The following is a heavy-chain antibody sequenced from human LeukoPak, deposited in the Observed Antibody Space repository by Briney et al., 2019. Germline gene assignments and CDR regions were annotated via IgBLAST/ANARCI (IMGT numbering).Heavy chain of an antibody. Sequence: GGPLRLSCVASGFTLTNYYMNWVRQAPGKGLEWVSSISSSSSEMHYVDSVQGRFTISRDNAKNSLYLQMNRLRGEDTAVYYCAAQYSSSSAFDHWGQGIPVTVSS. V-gene: IGHV3-21*01. CDR3: AAQYSSSSAFDH. CDR1: GFTLTNYY. CDR2: ISSSSSEM. D-gene: IGHD6-6*01. J-gene: IGHJ4*02.